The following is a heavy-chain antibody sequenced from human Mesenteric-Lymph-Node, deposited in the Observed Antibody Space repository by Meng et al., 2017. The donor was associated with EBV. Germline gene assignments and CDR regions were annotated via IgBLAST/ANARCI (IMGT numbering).Heavy chain of an antibody. CDR2: ISPYNGNT. D-gene: IGHD5-24*01. Sequence: QVQLVQSGAEVKKPGASVKVSCKASGYTFTNYGINWVRQAPGQGIEWMGGISPYNGNTCSAQKFQGRVTMTTDTSTDTAYIELRSLRSDDTAVYSCARDGSGDGYTFDYWGQGTLVTVSS. V-gene: IGHV1-18*01. CDR1: GYTFTNYG. J-gene: IGHJ4*02. CDR3: ARDGSGDGYTFDY.